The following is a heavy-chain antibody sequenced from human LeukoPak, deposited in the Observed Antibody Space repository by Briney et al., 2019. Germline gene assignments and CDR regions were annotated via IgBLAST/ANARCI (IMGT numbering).Heavy chain of an antibody. CDR2: IYSSGYT. Sequence: SETLSLTCTVSGGAIRSHYWNWIRQPAGKGLEWIGRIYSSGYTNDNPFLKSRITMSVDMSKNQFSLKLNSVTAADTAVYYCARGEHSVDSWGQGMLVTVSS. J-gene: IGHJ4*02. CDR1: GGAIRSHY. V-gene: IGHV4-4*07. CDR3: ARGEHSVDS. D-gene: IGHD1/OR15-1a*01.